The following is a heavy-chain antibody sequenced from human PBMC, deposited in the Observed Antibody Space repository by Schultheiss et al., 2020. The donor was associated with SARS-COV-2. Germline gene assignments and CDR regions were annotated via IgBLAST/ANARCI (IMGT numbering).Heavy chain of an antibody. J-gene: IGHJ4*02. D-gene: IGHD4-17*01. CDR2: INAGNGNT. V-gene: IGHV1-3*01. Sequence: ASVKVSCKASGYTFTSYAMHWVRQAPGQRLEWMGWINAGNGNTKYSQKLQGRVTMTTDTSTSTAYMELRSLRSEDTAVYYCARGADYDYGDQDFDYWGQGTLVTVSS. CDR1: GYTFTSYA. CDR3: ARGADYDYGDQDFDY.